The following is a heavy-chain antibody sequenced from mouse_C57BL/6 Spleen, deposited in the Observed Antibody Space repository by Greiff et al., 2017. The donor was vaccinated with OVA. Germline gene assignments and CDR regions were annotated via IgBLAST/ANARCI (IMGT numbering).Heavy chain of an antibody. J-gene: IGHJ4*01. V-gene: IGHV5-9-1*02. CDR1: GFTFSSYA. CDR3: TREAYYYGSSEAMDY. Sequence: EVHLVESGEGLVKPGGSLKLSCAASGFTFSSYAMSWVRQTPEKRLEWVAYISSGGDYIYYADTVKGRFTISRDNARNTLYLQMSSLKSEDTAMYYCTREAYYYGSSEAMDYWGQGTSVTVSS. CDR2: ISSGGDYI. D-gene: IGHD1-1*01.